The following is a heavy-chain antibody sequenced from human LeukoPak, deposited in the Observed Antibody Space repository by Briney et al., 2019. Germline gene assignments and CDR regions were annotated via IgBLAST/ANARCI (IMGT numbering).Heavy chain of an antibody. Sequence: GGSLRLSCAVPGITFSRFWMSWVRQAPGKGLEWVANIKGDGSERNYVDSVRGRFTISRDNAKNSVFLQMNSLRAEDTAVYYCANDVDTAMVHDYWGQGTLVTVSS. CDR3: ANDVDTAMVHDY. V-gene: IGHV3-7*01. CDR1: GITFSRFW. J-gene: IGHJ4*02. CDR2: IKGDGSER. D-gene: IGHD5-18*01.